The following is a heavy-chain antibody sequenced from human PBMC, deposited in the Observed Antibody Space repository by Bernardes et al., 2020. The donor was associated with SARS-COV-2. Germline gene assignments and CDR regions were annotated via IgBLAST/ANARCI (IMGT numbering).Heavy chain of an antibody. Sequence: GESLKISCKGSGYSFTSYWLGWVRQMPGKGLEWMGIIYPGYSDTIYSPPFQGQVTISADKSISTAYLQWSSLKASDTAMYYCARHQRYYGSGSYYGYWGQGTLVTVSS. J-gene: IGHJ4*02. V-gene: IGHV5-51*01. CDR3: ARHQRYYGSGSYYGY. CDR1: GYSFTSYW. CDR2: IYPGYSDT. D-gene: IGHD3-10*01.